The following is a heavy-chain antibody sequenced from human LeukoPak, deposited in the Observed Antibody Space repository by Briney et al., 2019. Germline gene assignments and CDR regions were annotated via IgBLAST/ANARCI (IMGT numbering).Heavy chain of an antibody. CDR1: GFTFSSYG. CDR2: IWYDGSNK. J-gene: IGHJ3*02. D-gene: IGHD3-22*01. CDR3: ANDRTYDSSGYIVDAFDI. Sequence: GGSLRLSCAASGFTFSSYGMHWVRQAPGKGLEWVAVIWYDGSNKYYADSVKGRFTISRDNSKNTLYLQMNSLRAEDTAVYYCANDRTYDSSGYIVDAFDIWGQGTMVTVSS. V-gene: IGHV3-33*06.